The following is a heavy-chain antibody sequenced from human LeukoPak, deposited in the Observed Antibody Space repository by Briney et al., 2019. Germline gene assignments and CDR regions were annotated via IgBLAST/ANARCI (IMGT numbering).Heavy chain of an antibody. CDR3: ARASNYFDSRGLHWFDP. CDR2: IDGDGSRT. CDR1: GFTFSTSW. Sequence: GGSLRLSCAASGFTFSTSWMHWVRQAPGKGLVWVSRIDGDGSRTSYADSVKGRFTISRDNAKNTLYLQMNSLRAEDTAMYYCARASNYFDSRGLHWFDPWGQGNLVTVSS. J-gene: IGHJ5*02. V-gene: IGHV3-74*01. D-gene: IGHD3-22*01.